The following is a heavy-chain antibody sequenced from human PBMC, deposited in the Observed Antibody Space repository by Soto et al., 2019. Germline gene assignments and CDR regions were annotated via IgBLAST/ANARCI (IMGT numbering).Heavy chain of an antibody. V-gene: IGHV1-3*01. D-gene: IGHD2-15*01. CDR1: GYTFTSYA. CDR3: ARVLYCSGGSCYPLYGMDV. CDR2: INAGNGNT. J-gene: IGHJ6*02. Sequence: ASVKVSCKASGYTFTSYAMHWVRQAPGQRLEWMGWINAGNGNTKYSQKFQGRVTITRDTSASTAYMELSNLRSEDTAVYYCARVLYCSGGSCYPLYGMDVWGQGTTVTVSS.